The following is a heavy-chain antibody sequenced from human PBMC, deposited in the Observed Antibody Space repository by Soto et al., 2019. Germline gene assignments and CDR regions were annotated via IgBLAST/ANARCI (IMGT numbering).Heavy chain of an antibody. Sequence: SETLSLTCTVSGGSIGTSSYYWGWIRQPPGKGLEWIGSIYYSGSTYYNPSLKSRVTISVDTSKNQFSLKLSSVTAADTAVYYCARRIYYDSSGFEGVGMDVWGQGATVT. V-gene: IGHV4-39*01. D-gene: IGHD3-22*01. CDR1: GGSIGTSSYY. CDR3: ARRIYYDSSGFEGVGMDV. J-gene: IGHJ6*02. CDR2: IYYSGST.